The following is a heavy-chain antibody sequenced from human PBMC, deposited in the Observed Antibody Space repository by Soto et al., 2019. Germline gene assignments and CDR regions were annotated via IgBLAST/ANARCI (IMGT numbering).Heavy chain of an antibody. CDR2: MNPNSGNT. Sequence: ASVKVSCKASGYTFTSYDINWVRQATGQGLEWMGWMNPNSGNTGYAQKFQGRVTMTRNTSISTAYMELSSLRSEDTAVYYCAGEYSRDDYFDYWGQGTLVTVSS. CDR3: AGEYSRDDYFDY. D-gene: IGHD6-6*01. V-gene: IGHV1-8*01. J-gene: IGHJ4*02. CDR1: GYTFTSYD.